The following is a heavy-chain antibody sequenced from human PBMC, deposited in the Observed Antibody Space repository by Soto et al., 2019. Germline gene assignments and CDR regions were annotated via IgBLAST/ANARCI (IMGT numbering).Heavy chain of an antibody. CDR1: NYSFSSFG. D-gene: IGHD2-15*01. V-gene: IGHV1-18*01. Sequence: QVQLVQSGPEVKKPGASVKVSCKASNYSFSSFGISWMRQAPGQGLEWMGWINPYNDNTNYGQNLQGRVTMTTDTSTSTAYVELRSLRSDDTAVYYWARDPFYTETKLHGGYFDSWGQGTLVTVSS. CDR3: ARDPFYTETKLHGGYFDS. J-gene: IGHJ4*02. CDR2: INPYNDNT.